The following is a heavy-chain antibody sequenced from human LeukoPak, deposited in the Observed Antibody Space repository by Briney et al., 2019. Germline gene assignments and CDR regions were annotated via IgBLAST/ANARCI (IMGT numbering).Heavy chain of an antibody. Sequence: PSETLSLTCTVSGGSISSYYWSWIRQPAGKGLEWNGRIYATGSTNYNPSLKSRVTMSVDTSKNQFSLKLSSVTAADTAVYYCARVGYYYASSLYYYMDVWGKGTTVTISS. D-gene: IGHD3-10*01. CDR3: ARVGYYYASSLYYYMDV. V-gene: IGHV4-4*07. CDR1: GGSISSYY. J-gene: IGHJ6*03. CDR2: IYATGST.